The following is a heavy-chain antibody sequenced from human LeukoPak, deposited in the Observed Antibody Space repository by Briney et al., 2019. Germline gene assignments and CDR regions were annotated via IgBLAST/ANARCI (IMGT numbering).Heavy chain of an antibody. V-gene: IGHV1-18*01. CDR2: ISAYNGNT. D-gene: IGHD5-18*01. CDR3: ARDPPTAMVFYYYYGMDV. CDR1: GYTFTSYG. Sequence: GASVKVSCKASGYTFTSYGISWVRQAPGQGLEWMGWISAYNGNTNYAQKLQGRVTMTTDTSTSTAYMELRSLRSDDTAVYYCARDPPTAMVFYYYYGMDVWGQGTTVTVSS. J-gene: IGHJ6*02.